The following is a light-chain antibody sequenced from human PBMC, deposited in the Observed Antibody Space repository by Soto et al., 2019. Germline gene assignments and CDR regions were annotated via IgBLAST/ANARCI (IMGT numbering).Light chain of an antibody. Sequence: ESVLTQSPGSLSLSPGETATLSCRASQSIINNYLAGYQQKPGQAPRLLIYGASIRATGVPDRFSGSGSGTDFTLTITRLEAEDFAVYYCQQYGTSPLMYTFGQGTKLGVK. CDR3: QQYGTSPLMYT. V-gene: IGKV3-20*01. J-gene: IGKJ2*01. CDR2: GAS. CDR1: QSIINNY.